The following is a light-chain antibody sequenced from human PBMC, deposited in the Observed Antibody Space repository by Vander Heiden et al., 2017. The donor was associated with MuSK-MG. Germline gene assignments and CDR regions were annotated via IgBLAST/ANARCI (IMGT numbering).Light chain of an antibody. Sequence: DIQMTQSPSSPAAVVGERVITTCRTRQSISSYLNWHQQKPGKAPKLLIYAACSLQRGVPSRFSGSGSGKDFTLTISRQQPEDFATYYCQQSNSTPITFGGGTKVEIK. CDR1: QSISSY. J-gene: IGKJ4*01. CDR2: AAC. CDR3: QQSNSTPIT. V-gene: IGKV1-39*01.